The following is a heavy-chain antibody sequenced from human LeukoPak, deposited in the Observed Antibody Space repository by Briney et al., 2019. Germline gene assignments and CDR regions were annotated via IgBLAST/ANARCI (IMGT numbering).Heavy chain of an antibody. V-gene: IGHV4-39*07. CDR1: GGSISSTNYY. Sequence: SETLSLTCTVSGGSISSTNYYWGWIRQPPGKGLGWIGSIYNSGSTYYNPSLKSRVIVSLDTSKNQFSLRLTSVTAADTAVYYCARDTGQYAPGTPGFTRFDPWGQGTLVTVSS. CDR3: ARDTGQYAPGTPGFTRFDP. J-gene: IGHJ5*02. D-gene: IGHD3-10*01. CDR2: IYNSGST.